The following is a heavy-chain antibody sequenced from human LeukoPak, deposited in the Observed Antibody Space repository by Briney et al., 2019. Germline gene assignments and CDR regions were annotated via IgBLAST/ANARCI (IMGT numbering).Heavy chain of an antibody. J-gene: IGHJ4*02. D-gene: IGHD3-22*01. V-gene: IGHV3-30-3*01. CDR3: ARDRRDSSGYYPY. Sequence: GRSLRLSCAASGFTFSSYAMHWVRQAPGKGLEWVAVISYDGSNKYYADSVKGRFTISRDNSKNTLYLQMNSLRAEDTAVYYCARDRRDSSGYYPYWGQGTLVTVPS. CDR1: GFTFSSYA. CDR2: ISYDGSNK.